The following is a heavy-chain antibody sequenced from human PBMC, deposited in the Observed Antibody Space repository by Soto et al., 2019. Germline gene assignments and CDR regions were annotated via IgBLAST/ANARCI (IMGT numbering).Heavy chain of an antibody. CDR2: ISHDGSNK. CDR1: LLTFIIYS. V-gene: IGHV3-30-3*01. D-gene: IGHD6-25*01. J-gene: IGHJ6*01. CDR3: ASDTRSAYGMDV. Sequence: GWSLRRSCASSLLTFIIYSMHWGRHAPGKGLEWVAVISHDGSNKYYEDYVKGRFTISRDNSKNTLYLQMNRLTADDTAVYYCASDTRSAYGMDVWGQGSTVTVSS.